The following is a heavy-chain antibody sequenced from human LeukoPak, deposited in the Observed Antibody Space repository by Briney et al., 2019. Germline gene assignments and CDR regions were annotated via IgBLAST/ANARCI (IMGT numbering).Heavy chain of an antibody. CDR2: INTNTGNP. D-gene: IGHD3-22*01. CDR1: GYIFTSYV. V-gene: IGHV7-4-1*02. CDR3: ARGDYETHGYQTR. Sequence: ASMKVSCKASGYIFTSYVLHWVRQAPGQGLEWMGWINTNTGNPTYAQGFTGRFVFSLDISVSTAYLQISSLKADDTAMYYCARGDYETHGYQTRWGQGTLVTVSS. J-gene: IGHJ4*02.